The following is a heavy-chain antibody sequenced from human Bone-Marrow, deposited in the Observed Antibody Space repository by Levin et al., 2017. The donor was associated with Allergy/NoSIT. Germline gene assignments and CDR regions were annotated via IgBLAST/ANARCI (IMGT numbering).Heavy chain of an antibody. J-gene: IGHJ4*02. Sequence: PSETLSLTCAVYGGSFSGYYWSWIRQPPGKGLEWIGEINHSGSTNYNPSLKSRVTISVDTSKNQFSLKLSSVTAADTAVYYCARGCPYSGYDTTFDYWGQGTLVTVSS. CDR2: INHSGST. D-gene: IGHD5-12*01. V-gene: IGHV4-34*01. CDR1: GGSFSGYY. CDR3: ARGCPYSGYDTTFDY.